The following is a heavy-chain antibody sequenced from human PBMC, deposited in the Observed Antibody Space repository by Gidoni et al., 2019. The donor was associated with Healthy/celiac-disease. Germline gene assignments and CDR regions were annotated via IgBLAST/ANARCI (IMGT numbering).Heavy chain of an antibody. Sequence: EVQLVQSGAEVKKPGESLKISCQGSGYSFTSYWIGWVRQMPGKGLEWMGIIYPGDSDTRYSPSFQGQVTISADKSISTAYLQWSSLKASDTAMYYCARHVVVGATVPYNWFDPWGQGTLVTVSS. CDR3: ARHVVVGATVPYNWFDP. CDR2: IYPGDSDT. CDR1: GYSFTSYW. D-gene: IGHD1-26*01. V-gene: IGHV5-51*01. J-gene: IGHJ5*02.